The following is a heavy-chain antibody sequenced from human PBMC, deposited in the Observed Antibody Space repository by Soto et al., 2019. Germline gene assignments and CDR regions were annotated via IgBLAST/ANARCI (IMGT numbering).Heavy chain of an antibody. Sequence: GESLKISCKGSGYSFTSYWISWVRQMPGKGLEWMGRIDPSDSYTNYSPSFQGHVTISADKSISTAYLQWSSLKASDTAMYYCARDIAAAATPYYYYGMDVWGQGTMVTVS. J-gene: IGHJ6*02. CDR2: IDPSDSYT. CDR1: GYSFTSYW. V-gene: IGHV5-10-1*01. D-gene: IGHD6-13*01. CDR3: ARDIAAAATPYYYYGMDV.